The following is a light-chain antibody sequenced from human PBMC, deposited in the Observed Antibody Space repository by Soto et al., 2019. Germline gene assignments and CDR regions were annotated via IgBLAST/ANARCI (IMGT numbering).Light chain of an antibody. V-gene: IGKV3-15*01. CDR2: GAS. Sequence: EIVMTQSPATLSVSLGERATLSCRASQSISSNLAWYQQKPGQAPRLLIYGASTRATGIPDRFSGSGSGTDFTLTISSLQSEDFATYYCQQYNNWPITFGQGTRLEIK. CDR3: QQYNNWPIT. J-gene: IGKJ5*01. CDR1: QSISSN.